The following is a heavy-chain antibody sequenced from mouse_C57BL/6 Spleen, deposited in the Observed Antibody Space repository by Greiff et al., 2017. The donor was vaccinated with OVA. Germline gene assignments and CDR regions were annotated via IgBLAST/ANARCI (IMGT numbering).Heavy chain of an antibody. D-gene: IGHD1-1*01. CDR3: ARDAVSSCAIDY. V-gene: IGHV7-1*01. Sequence: EVQRVESGGGLVQSGRSLRLSCATSGFTFSDFYMEWVRQAPGKGLEWIAASRNKANDYTTEYSASVKGRFIVSRDTSQSSLYLQMNALRAEDTAIYYCARDAVSSCAIDYWGQGTSVTVSS. CDR1: GFTFSDFY. CDR2: SRNKANDYTT. J-gene: IGHJ4*01.